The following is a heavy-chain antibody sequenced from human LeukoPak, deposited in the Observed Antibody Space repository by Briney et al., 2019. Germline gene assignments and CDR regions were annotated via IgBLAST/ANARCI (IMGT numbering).Heavy chain of an antibody. CDR3: AVIQYGSGSYYFDY. J-gene: IGHJ4*02. D-gene: IGHD3-10*01. CDR1: GFTFSSYA. CDR2: ISGGGGST. V-gene: IGHV3-23*01. Sequence: GGSLRLSCAASGFTFSSYAMSWVRQAPGKGLEWVSAISGGGGSTYYADSVKGRFTISRDNSKNTLYLQMNSLRAEDTAVYYCAVIQYGSGSYYFDYWGQGTLVTVSS.